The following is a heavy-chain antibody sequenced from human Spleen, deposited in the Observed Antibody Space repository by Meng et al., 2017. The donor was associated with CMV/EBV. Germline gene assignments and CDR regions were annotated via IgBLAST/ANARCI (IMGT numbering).Heavy chain of an antibody. CDR1: GFTFTSYA. D-gene: IGHD3-3*01. V-gene: IGHV3-23*01. CDR3: AKGGINYDSFPRAGLMDV. J-gene: IGHJ6*02. Sequence: GGSLRLSCAASGFTFTSYAMTWVRQAPGKGLEWVSPISGSGGSTYYADSVKGRFSISRDNSKNTVFLQMNRLRAEDTAVYYCAKGGINYDSFPRAGLMDVWGQGTTVTVSS. CDR2: ISGSGGST.